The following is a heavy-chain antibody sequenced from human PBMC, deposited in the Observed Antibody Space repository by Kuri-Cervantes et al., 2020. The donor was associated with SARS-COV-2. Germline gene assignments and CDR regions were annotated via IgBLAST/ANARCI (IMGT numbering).Heavy chain of an antibody. CDR1: GYTFTSYG. D-gene: IGHD3-22*01. CDR2: ISAYNGNT. J-gene: IGHJ3*02. Sequence: ASVKVSCKASGYTFTSYGISWVRQAPGQGLEWMGWISAYNGNTNYAQKLQGRVTMTTDTSTSTAYVVLSSLRSEDTAVYYCSRGWAGYYDSSGSNPFDIWGQGTMVTVSS. CDR3: SRGWAGYYDSSGSNPFDI. V-gene: IGHV1-18*01.